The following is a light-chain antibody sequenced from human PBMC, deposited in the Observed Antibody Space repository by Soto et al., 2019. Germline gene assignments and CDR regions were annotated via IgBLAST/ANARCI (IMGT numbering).Light chain of an antibody. V-gene: IGLV1-47*01. CDR2: RDR. J-gene: IGLJ2*01. Sequence: QSVLTQPPSASGTPGQRVTISCTGSSSNIGSNYIYWYQQFPGTAPKLVMYRDRQRPSGVPDRFSGSKSGTSASLAISGLRSEDEGDYYCATWDDSLNSPVFGGGTKVTVL. CDR1: SSNIGSNY. CDR3: ATWDDSLNSPV.